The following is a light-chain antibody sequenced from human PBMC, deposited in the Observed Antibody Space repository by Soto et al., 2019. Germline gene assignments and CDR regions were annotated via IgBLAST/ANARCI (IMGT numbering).Light chain of an antibody. CDR1: ESISRH. CDR2: AAS. J-gene: IGKJ5*01. Sequence: DIQMSQSPSSLAASVGDRVTITCRAAESISRHLNWYQQKPGRAPDLLIYAASTLQNGVPSRFTGSGSGTEFTLTITGLQLEDFATYYCQQDYSTLATFGQGTRLEIK. CDR3: QQDYSTLAT. V-gene: IGKV1-39*01.